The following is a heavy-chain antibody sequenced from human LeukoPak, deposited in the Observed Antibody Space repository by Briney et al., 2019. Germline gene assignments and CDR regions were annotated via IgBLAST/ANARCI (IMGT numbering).Heavy chain of an antibody. Sequence: PGGSLRLSCAASGFTFSSYDMHWVRQATGKGLEWVSAIGTAGDTYYPGSVKGRFTISRDNAKNSLYLQMDSLRAEDTALYYCARAPITSPFYFDYWGQGTLVTVSS. CDR3: ARAPITSPFYFDY. CDR1: GFTFSSYD. V-gene: IGHV3-13*01. D-gene: IGHD2-2*01. CDR2: IGTAGDT. J-gene: IGHJ4*02.